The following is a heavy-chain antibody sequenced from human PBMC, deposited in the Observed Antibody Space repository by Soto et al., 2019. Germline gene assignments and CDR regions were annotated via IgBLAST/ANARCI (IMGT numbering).Heavy chain of an antibody. CDR3: AREALWSGYPFDY. D-gene: IGHD3-3*01. J-gene: IGHJ4*02. CDR2: INSGGTTK. V-gene: IGHV3-74*01. Sequence: PVGSLRLSCAASEFTFTNYWMHWVRQFPGEGLVWVSRINSGGTTKNYADSVKGRFTISRDNAKKMLYLQMNGLRAEDTAVYYCAREALWSGYPFDYWGPGILVTVSS. CDR1: EFTFTNYW.